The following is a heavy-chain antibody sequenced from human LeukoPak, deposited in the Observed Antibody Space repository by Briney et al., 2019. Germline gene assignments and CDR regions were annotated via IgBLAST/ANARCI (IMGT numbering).Heavy chain of an antibody. CDR3: ARTPYDFWSGYWRTQFDY. V-gene: IGHV4-34*01. J-gene: IGHJ4*02. D-gene: IGHD3-3*01. CDR1: GGSLSGYY. CDR2: IKHSGST. Sequence: SETLSLTCAVYGGSLSGYYWSWIRQPPGKGLEWIGEIKHSGSTNYNPSLKSRVTISVDTSKNQFSLKLSSVPAADTAVYYCARTPYDFWSGYWRTQFDYWGQGTLVTVSS.